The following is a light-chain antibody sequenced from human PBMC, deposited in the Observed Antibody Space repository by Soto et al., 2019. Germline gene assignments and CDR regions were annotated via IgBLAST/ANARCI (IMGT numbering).Light chain of an antibody. CDR1: QSINIW. J-gene: IGKJ1*01. CDR3: QQYNGYSTWT. CDR2: DAS. V-gene: IGKV1-5*01. Sequence: DIQLTQSPSTLSASVGDRITLTCRASQSINIWLAWYQQTPGKAPKILIFDASRLATGVPSRFSGSGSGTKFTLTISGLQPDDFATYYCQQYNGYSTWTFGQGTRVETK.